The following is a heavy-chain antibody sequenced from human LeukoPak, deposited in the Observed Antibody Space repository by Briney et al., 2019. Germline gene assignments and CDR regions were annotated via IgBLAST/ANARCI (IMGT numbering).Heavy chain of an antibody. Sequence: SETLSLTCSVSGGSISRSSYYWGWVRQPPGKGLEWIGSVYYTGSTYYNPSLKSRVTISVDTSKNQFSLKLSSVTATDTAVYYCVDHYDSRGYVWVWGQGTLVTVSS. CDR1: GGSISRSSYY. J-gene: IGHJ4*02. V-gene: IGHV4-39*01. D-gene: IGHD3-22*01. CDR3: VDHYDSRGYVWV. CDR2: VYYTGST.